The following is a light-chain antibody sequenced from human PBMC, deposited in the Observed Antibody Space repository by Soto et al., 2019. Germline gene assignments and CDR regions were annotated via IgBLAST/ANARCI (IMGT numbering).Light chain of an antibody. CDR1: RSDVWSLNL. Sequence: QSALTQPASVSGSPGQSITISCTGTRSDVWSLNLVSWYQQHPGKAPKLIIYEGAKRPSGVSNRFSGSNSGNTASLTISGLQAEDEADYFCCFYAASITVAFGGGTKLTVL. CDR2: EGA. J-gene: IGLJ2*01. V-gene: IGLV2-23*01. CDR3: CFYAASITVA.